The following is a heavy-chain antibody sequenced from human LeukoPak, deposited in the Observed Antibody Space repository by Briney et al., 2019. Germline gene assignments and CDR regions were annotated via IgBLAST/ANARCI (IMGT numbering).Heavy chain of an antibody. D-gene: IGHD6-19*01. Sequence: PGGSLRLSCTASGFSFSNHYMRWIRQAPGKGLEWVSTISGGGITTYYADSAKGRFTISRDNSKNTMFLQMNSLRADDTAVYYCPRQSYASGWNPFDYWGQGILVTVSS. CDR3: PRQSYASGWNPFDY. V-gene: IGHV3-23*01. J-gene: IGHJ4*02. CDR1: GFSFSNHY. CDR2: ISGGGITT.